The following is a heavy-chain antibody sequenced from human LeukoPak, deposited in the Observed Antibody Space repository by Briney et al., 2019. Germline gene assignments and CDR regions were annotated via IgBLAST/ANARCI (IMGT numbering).Heavy chain of an antibody. CDR2: ISSSSSYI. CDR1: GFTFSSYS. CDR3: AKNTDWAQWLAGGAFDI. Sequence: GGSLRLSCAASGFTFSSYSMNWVRQAPGKGLEWVSSISSSSSYIYYADSVKGRFTISRDNAKNSLYLQMNSLRAEDTAVYYCAKNTDWAQWLAGGAFDIWGQGTMVTVSS. V-gene: IGHV3-21*04. J-gene: IGHJ3*02. D-gene: IGHD6-19*01.